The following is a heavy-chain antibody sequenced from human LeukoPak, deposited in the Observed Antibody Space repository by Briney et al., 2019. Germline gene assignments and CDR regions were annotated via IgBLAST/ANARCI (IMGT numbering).Heavy chain of an antibody. J-gene: IGHJ4*02. CDR1: GASISSYY. CDR3: ARDSGLLDY. CDR2: IYISGDN. Sequence: PSETLSLTCSVSGASISSYYWNWIRQPAGKGLEWIGRIYISGDNNYNPSLKSRVTMSVDTSKNQFPLRLSSVTAADTAVYYCARDSGLLDYWGQGTLVTV. V-gene: IGHV4-4*07.